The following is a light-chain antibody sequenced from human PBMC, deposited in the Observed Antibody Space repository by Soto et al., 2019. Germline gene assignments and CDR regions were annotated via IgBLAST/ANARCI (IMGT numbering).Light chain of an antibody. CDR2: GAS. Sequence: EIVLTQSPGTLSLSPGERATLSCRASQSVTSNHLAWYQQKPGQAPRPLIFGASIRATGIPDRFSGSGSGTDFPLTINRLEPEDFAVYSWQQYGRPPITFGQGTRLEIK. V-gene: IGKV3-20*01. J-gene: IGKJ5*01. CDR1: QSVTSNH. CDR3: QQYGRPPIT.